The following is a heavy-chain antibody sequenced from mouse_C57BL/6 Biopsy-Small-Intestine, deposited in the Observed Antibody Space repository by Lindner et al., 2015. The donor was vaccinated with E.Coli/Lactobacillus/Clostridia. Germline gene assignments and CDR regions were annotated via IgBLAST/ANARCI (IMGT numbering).Heavy chain of an antibody. CDR3: VREGDFGGGYIVFQH. J-gene: IGHJ3*01. CDR2: ISSYNGNT. D-gene: IGHD1-1*02. V-gene: IGHV1-84*02. Sequence: SVKVSCKASGYTFPNYGISWVRQAPGQGLEWMGWISSYNGNTNYAQKLQGRVTMTRDTSTSTAYMELRSLRSDDTAVYFCVREGDFGGGYIVFQHWGQGTLVTVS. CDR1: GYTFPNYG.